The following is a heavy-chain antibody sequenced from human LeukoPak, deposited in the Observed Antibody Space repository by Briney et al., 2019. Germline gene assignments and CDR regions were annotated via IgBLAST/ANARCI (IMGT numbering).Heavy chain of an antibody. D-gene: IGHD3-10*01. Sequence: PGGSLRLSCEASGLTFSSYWMHWVRQIPGKGLMWVSRIESNGLTLYADSVRDRFTISSDNGKNTIYLQMNSLRVDDTAIYYCAKAATYFYGSVTYDWFESWGQGTLVTVSS. CDR3: AKAATYFYGSVTYDWFES. CDR2: IESNGLT. V-gene: IGHV3-74*01. J-gene: IGHJ5*01. CDR1: GLTFSSYW.